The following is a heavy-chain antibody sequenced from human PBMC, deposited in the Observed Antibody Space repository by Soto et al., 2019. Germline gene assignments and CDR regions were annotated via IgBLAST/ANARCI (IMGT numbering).Heavy chain of an antibody. CDR1: GFTFSDYY. CDR3: ASYAAGDVRAFDI. CDR2: ISSSGSTI. V-gene: IGHV3-11*01. D-gene: IGHD3-10*02. J-gene: IGHJ3*02. Sequence: GGSLRLSCAASGFTFSDYYMSWIRQAPGKGLEWVSYISSSGSTIYYADSVKGRFTISRDNAKNSLYLQMNSLRAEDTAVYYCASYAAGDVRAFDIWGQGTMVTVSS.